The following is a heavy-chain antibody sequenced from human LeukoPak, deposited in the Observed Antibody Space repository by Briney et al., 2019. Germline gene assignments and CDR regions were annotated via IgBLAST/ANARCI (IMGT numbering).Heavy chain of an antibody. Sequence: GGSLRLSCAASGFIFSNYGMNWVRQAPGKGLEWVAAISASGSATSYADSVRGRFTISRDNSKSTTYLQMNSLRAEGTAVYYCAKGGVENNDHDAFDIWGQGTMVTVSS. V-gene: IGHV3-23*01. CDR3: AKGGVENNDHDAFDI. CDR1: GFIFSNYG. CDR2: ISASGSAT. D-gene: IGHD1-1*01. J-gene: IGHJ3*02.